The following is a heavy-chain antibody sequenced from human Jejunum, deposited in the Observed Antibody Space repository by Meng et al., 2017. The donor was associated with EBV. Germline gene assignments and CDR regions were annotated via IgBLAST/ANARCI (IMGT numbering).Heavy chain of an antibody. Sequence: QGQLVSAGAEVKKPGASVNVCCEASGYIFITNGISWVRQAPGQGLEWMGWISAYSSNTNYAQKFRGRVTMTTDTSTRTAYMELRSRRSDDTAVYYCARDRDMVQDYWGQGTLVTVSS. V-gene: IGHV1-18*04. D-gene: IGHD4/OR15-4a*01. J-gene: IGHJ4*02. CDR3: ARDRDMVQDY. CDR1: GYIFITNG. CDR2: ISAYSSNT.